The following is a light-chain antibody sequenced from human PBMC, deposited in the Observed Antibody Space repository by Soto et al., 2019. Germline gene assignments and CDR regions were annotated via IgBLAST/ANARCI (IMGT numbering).Light chain of an antibody. Sequence: DIQMTQSPSTLSASLGDRVTLTCRASLSISSRLACSQQKPGKAPKLLIYDASSLERGVPSGFSGSRSGTEFTLTISSLQPDDFATYYCQQYDTYSPETFGQGTKVDIK. J-gene: IGKJ1*01. CDR1: LSISSR. V-gene: IGKV1-5*01. CDR3: QQYDTYSPET. CDR2: DAS.